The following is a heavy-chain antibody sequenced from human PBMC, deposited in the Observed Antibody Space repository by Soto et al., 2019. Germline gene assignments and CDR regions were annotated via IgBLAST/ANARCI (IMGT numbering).Heavy chain of an antibody. CDR1: GDSISSTFW. CDR3: ARGPPMGY. CDR2: VYHSGST. Sequence: SETLSLTCRVSGDSISSTFWWTWVRQPPGKGLEWIGEVYHSGSTRYNPSLKGRVTISVDKPNNQFSLKLTSMTAADTAVYYCARGPPMGYWGQGTLVTVSS. J-gene: IGHJ4*02. D-gene: IGHD3-10*01. V-gene: IGHV4-4*02.